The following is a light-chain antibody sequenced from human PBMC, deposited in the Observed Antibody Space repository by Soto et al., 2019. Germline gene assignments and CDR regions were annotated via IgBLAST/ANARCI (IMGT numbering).Light chain of an antibody. CDR1: QSDSSSY. CDR3: QQYGSSSWT. J-gene: IGKJ1*01. V-gene: IGKV3-20*01. Sequence: DTVLTQSPGTLSFTPGDSATVSCSSSQSDSSSYLAWYQQKPGQAPRLLIYGASSRATGIPDRFSGSGSGTDFTLTISRLEPEDFAVYYCQQYGSSSWTFGRGTKVDIK. CDR2: GAS.